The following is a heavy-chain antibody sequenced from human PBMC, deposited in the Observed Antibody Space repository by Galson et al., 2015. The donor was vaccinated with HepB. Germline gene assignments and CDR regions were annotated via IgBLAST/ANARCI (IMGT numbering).Heavy chain of an antibody. CDR1: GDSVSSNSAA. CDR3: ARDGHDSSGYYYDRRYYYGMDV. CDR2: TYYRSKWYN. D-gene: IGHD3-22*01. J-gene: IGHJ6*02. V-gene: IGHV6-1*01. Sequence: CAISGDSVSSNSAAWNWIRQSPSRGLEWLGRTYYRSKWYNHYAVSVKSRITINPDTSKNQFSLQLNSVTPEDTAVYYCARDGHDSSGYYYDRRYYYGMDVWGQGTTVTVSS.